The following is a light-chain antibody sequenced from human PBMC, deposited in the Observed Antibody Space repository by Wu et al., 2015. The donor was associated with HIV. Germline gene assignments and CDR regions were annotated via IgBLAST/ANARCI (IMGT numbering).Light chain of an antibody. J-gene: IGKJ2*03. CDR3: QQYGRSPLYS. Sequence: EIMLTQSPGTLSLSPGERAILSCRASQSVSSSYLAWYQQKPGQAPRLLIYGASSRATGIPDRFTGSGSGTDFTLTISRLEPEDSAVYYCQQYGRSPLYSFGQGTKLEIK. V-gene: IGKV3-20*01. CDR2: GAS. CDR1: QSVSSSY.